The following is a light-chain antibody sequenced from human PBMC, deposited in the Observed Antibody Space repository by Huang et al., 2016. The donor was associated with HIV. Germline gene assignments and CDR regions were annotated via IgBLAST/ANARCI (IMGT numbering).Light chain of an antibody. CDR2: DVS. CDR3: QQRSKWPLT. V-gene: IGKV3-11*01. J-gene: IGKJ4*01. CDR1: QSIGTY. Sequence: EIVLTQSPVTLSLSPGDRATLSCRASQSIGTYLAWYQQKSAQAPRLLIYDVSTRAAGVPARFSASGSETDFTLTIASLDPDDFAIYHCQQRSKWPLTFGGGTKVEMK.